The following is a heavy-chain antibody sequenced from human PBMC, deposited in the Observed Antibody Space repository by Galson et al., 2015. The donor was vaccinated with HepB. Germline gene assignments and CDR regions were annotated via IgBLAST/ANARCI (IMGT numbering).Heavy chain of an antibody. Sequence: SLRLSCAASGFTFSSYWMSWVRQAPGKGLEWVANIKQDGSEKYYVDSVKGRFTISRDNAKNSLCLQMNSLRAEDTAVYYCARDPAGGYSYGRIPSNYFDYWGQGTLVTVSS. V-gene: IGHV3-7*03. J-gene: IGHJ4*02. CDR1: GFTFSSYW. CDR2: IKQDGSEK. CDR3: ARDPAGGYSYGRIPSNYFDY. D-gene: IGHD5-18*01.